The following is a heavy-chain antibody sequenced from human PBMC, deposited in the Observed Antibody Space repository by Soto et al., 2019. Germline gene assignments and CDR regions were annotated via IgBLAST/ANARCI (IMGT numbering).Heavy chain of an antibody. Sequence: GGSLRLSCAASGFTFSSYGMQWVRQAPGKGLEWVAAISYDGRNTYYADSVQGRFAISRDNSKNTMYLQMNSLRVEDTAVYYCARAKWHDGSGRVREFDYWGQGALVTVSS. J-gene: IGHJ4*02. CDR1: GFTFSSYG. V-gene: IGHV3-33*08. CDR2: ISYDGRNT. CDR3: ARAKWHDGSGRVREFDY. D-gene: IGHD3-10*01.